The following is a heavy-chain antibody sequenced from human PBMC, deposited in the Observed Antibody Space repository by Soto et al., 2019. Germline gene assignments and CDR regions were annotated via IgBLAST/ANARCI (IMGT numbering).Heavy chain of an antibody. CDR1: GYTFTSYD. Sequence: ASVKVSCKASGYTFTSYDINWVRQATGQGLEWMGWMNPNSGNTGYAQKFQGRVTMTRNTSISTAYMELSSLRSEDTAVYYCARGERSHRITIFGVVNSEYGMDVWGQGTTVTVS. CDR2: MNPNSGNT. J-gene: IGHJ6*02. V-gene: IGHV1-8*01. CDR3: ARGERSHRITIFGVVNSEYGMDV. D-gene: IGHD3-3*01.